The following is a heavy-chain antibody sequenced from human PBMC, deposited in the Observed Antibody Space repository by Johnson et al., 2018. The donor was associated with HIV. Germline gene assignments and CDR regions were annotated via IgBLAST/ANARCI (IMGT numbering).Heavy chain of an antibody. D-gene: IGHD1-26*01. CDR2: ISGGEDDT. CDR1: GFSFIDYA. CDR3: AKESKWESRTPHAFDF. V-gene: IGHV3-23*01. Sequence: EVQLLESGGGLVQPGGSLRLSCAASGFSFIDYAMIWVRQAPGKGLEWVSFISGGEDDTYYADSVKGRFAISRDNSKNTLFLQMKSLRAEDTAVYYCAKESKWESRTPHAFDFWGQGTVVTVSS. J-gene: IGHJ3*01.